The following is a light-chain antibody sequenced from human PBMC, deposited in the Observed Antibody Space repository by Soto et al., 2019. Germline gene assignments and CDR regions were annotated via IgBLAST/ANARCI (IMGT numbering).Light chain of an antibody. V-gene: IGLV2-14*01. CDR3: AAWDDRLSGLV. Sequence: QSALTQPASVSGSPGQSITISCTGTSSDIGGGGYNYVSWYQQYPGKAPKLMIYEVNNRPSGISNRFSGSKSGTSASLAISGLRSEDEADYYCAAWDDRLSGLVFGRGTKLTVL. CDR1: SSDIGGGGYNY. J-gene: IGLJ2*01. CDR2: EVN.